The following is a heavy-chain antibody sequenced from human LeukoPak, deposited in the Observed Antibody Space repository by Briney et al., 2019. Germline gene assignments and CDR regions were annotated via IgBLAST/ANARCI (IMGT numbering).Heavy chain of an antibody. V-gene: IGHV4-34*01. CDR1: GGSFSGYY. D-gene: IGHD2-2*02. Sequence: SETLSLTCAVYGGSFSGYYWSWIRQPPGKGLEWIGEINHSGSTNYNPSLKSRVTISVDTSKNQFSLKLSSVTAADTAVYYCARDYCSSTSCYSGAFDIWGQGTMVTVSS. CDR2: INHSGST. CDR3: ARDYCSSTSCYSGAFDI. J-gene: IGHJ3*02.